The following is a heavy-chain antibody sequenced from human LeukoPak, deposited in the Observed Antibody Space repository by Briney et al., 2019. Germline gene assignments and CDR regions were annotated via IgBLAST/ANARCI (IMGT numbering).Heavy chain of an antibody. J-gene: IGHJ4*02. D-gene: IGHD2-2*02. V-gene: IGHV1-46*03. CDR1: GYTLTNYY. CDR2: INPNGGST. CDR3: ASCLGSTSCYTDPNYYFDY. Sequence: GPVKVSRKGSGYTLTNYYMHWVGQAPGPGAEWVGIINPNGGSTSYAQKFQGRVTMTRDTSTSTVYMELSSLRSEDTAVYYCASCLGSTSCYTDPNYYFDYWGQGTLVTVSS.